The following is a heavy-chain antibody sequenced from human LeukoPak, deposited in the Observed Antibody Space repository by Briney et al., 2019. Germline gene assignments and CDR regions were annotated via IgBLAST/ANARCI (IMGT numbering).Heavy chain of an antibody. Sequence: SVKVSCKASGGTFSSYVISWVRQAPGQGLEWMGGIIPIFGTANYAQKFRGRVTITADESTSTAYMELGSLRAEDTAGYYCATELVTAIPTSYFDHWGQGAPVTVSS. CDR3: ATELVTAIPTSYFDH. CDR1: GGTFSSYV. CDR2: IIPIFGTA. D-gene: IGHD2-21*02. J-gene: IGHJ4*02. V-gene: IGHV1-69*13.